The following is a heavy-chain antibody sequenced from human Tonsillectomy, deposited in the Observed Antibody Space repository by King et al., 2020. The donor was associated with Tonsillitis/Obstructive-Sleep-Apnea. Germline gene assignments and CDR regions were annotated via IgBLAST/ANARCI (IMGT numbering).Heavy chain of an antibody. CDR1: GGTFTSFG. V-gene: IGHV1-69*06. D-gene: IGHD3-22*01. Sequence: QLVQSGAEVKKPGSSVKISCKASGGTFTSFGYSWMRQAPGQGLEWMGGIIPLLSRTNYAQIFQGRVTITADKSTSTAYMELTSLRSEDTGVYYCARLGGIVVDYYYMDVWGKGTTATVSS. CDR2: IIPLLSRT. J-gene: IGHJ6*03. CDR3: ARLGGIVVDYYYMDV.